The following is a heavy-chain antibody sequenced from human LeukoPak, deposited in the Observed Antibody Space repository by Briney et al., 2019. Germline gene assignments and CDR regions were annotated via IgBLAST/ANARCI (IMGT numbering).Heavy chain of an antibody. CDR1: GGSISSSSYY. V-gene: IGHV4-39*01. CDR3: ARLPLWFGESSLVDY. J-gene: IGHJ4*02. D-gene: IGHD3-10*01. Sequence: SETLSLTCTVSGGSISSSSYYWGWIRQPPGKGLEWIENIYYSGSTNYNPSLKSRVTISVDTSKNQFSLKLSSVTAADTAVYYCARLPLWFGESSLVDYWGQGTLVTVSS. CDR2: IYYSGST.